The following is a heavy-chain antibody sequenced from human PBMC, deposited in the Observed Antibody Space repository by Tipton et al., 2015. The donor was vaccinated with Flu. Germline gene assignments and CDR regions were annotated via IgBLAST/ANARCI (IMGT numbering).Heavy chain of an antibody. CDR3: ARDDQQWLVRAGFDY. J-gene: IGHJ4*02. V-gene: IGHV4-39*07. CDR2: IYYSGST. Sequence: TLSLTCTVSGGSISSSSYYWGWIRQPPGKGLEWIGSIYYSGSTYYNPSLKSRVTISVGTSKNQFSLKVSSVTAADTAVYYCARDDQQWLVRAGFDYWGQGTLVTVSS. CDR1: GGSISSSSYY. D-gene: IGHD6-19*01.